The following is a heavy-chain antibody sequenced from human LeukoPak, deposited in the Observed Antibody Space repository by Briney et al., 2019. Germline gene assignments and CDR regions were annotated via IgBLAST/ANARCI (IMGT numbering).Heavy chain of an antibody. CDR3: ARPHYCNSTTCSGPLDL. J-gene: IGHJ5*02. Sequence: SETLSLTCAVYGGSLTSYYWSWIRQTPGRGLEWIGEIDERGRTIYNPSFRSRVTISVDTSKNQFSLKMRFVTAADTAVYYCARPHYCNSTTCSGPLDLWGQGTQVTVSS. D-gene: IGHD2/OR15-2a*01. V-gene: IGHV4-34*01. CDR2: IDERGRT. CDR1: GGSLTSYY.